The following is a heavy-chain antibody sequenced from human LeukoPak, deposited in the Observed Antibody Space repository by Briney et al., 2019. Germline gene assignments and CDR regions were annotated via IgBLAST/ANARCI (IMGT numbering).Heavy chain of an antibody. Sequence: GGSLRLSCAASGFTFSSSDMNWVRQAPGKGLEWVSYITSSSSTICYADSVKGRFTISRDNAKNSLYLQMNSLGDEDTAVYYCARDRDGDPSFEYWGQGTLVTVSS. D-gene: IGHD4-17*01. CDR1: GFTFSSSD. CDR2: ITSSSSTI. CDR3: ARDRDGDPSFEY. J-gene: IGHJ4*02. V-gene: IGHV3-48*02.